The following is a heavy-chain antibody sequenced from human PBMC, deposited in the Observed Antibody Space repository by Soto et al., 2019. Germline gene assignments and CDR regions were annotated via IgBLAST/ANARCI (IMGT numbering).Heavy chain of an antibody. CDR3: ARGGIAVVRLDY. J-gene: IGHJ4*02. V-gene: IGHV4-34*01. CDR2: INHSGST. Sequence: PSETLSLTCAVYGGSFSGYYWSWIRQPPGKGLEWIGEINHSGSTNYNPSLKSRVTISVDTSKNQFSLKLSSVTAADTAVYYCARGGIAVVRLDYWGQGTLVTVSS. D-gene: IGHD2-15*01. CDR1: GGSFSGYY.